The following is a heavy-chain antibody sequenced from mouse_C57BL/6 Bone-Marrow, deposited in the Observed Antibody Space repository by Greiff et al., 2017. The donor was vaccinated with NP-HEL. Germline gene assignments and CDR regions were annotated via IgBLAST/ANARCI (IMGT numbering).Heavy chain of an antibody. Sequence: VQLQQSGPELVKPGASVKISCKASGYAFSSSWMNWVKQRPGKGLEWIGRIYPGDGDTNYNGKFKGKATLTADKSSSTAYMQLSSLTSEDSAVYFCARGPPLTTVVATDYWGQGTTLTVSS. V-gene: IGHV1-82*01. D-gene: IGHD1-1*01. CDR3: ARGPPLTTVVATDY. CDR2: IYPGDGDT. CDR1: GYAFSSSW. J-gene: IGHJ2*01.